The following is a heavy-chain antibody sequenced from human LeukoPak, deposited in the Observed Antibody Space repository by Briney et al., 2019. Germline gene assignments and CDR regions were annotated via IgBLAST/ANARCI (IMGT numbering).Heavy chain of an antibody. CDR3: ARGPYSSGWYTPERDPGLLGY. V-gene: IGHV4-34*01. CDR2: INHSGST. Sequence: SETLSLTCAVYGGSFSGYYWSWIRQPPGKGLEWIGEINHSGSTNYSPSLKSRVTISVDTSKNQFSLKLSSVTAADTAVYYCARGPYSSGWYTPERDPGLLGYWGQGTLVTVSS. J-gene: IGHJ4*02. CDR1: GGSFSGYY. D-gene: IGHD6-19*01.